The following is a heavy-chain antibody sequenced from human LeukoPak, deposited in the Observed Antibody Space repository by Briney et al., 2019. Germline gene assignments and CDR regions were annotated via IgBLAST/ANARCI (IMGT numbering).Heavy chain of an antibody. J-gene: IGHJ4*02. Sequence: SETLSLTCAVYGGSFSGYYWSWIRQPPGKGLEWIGEINHSGSTNYNPSLKSRVTISVDTSKNQFSLKLSSVTAADTAVYYCARVSYGGNSVGKFDYWGQGTLVTVSS. CDR2: INHSGST. D-gene: IGHD4-23*01. V-gene: IGHV4-34*01. CDR3: ARVSYGGNSVGKFDY. CDR1: GGSFSGYY.